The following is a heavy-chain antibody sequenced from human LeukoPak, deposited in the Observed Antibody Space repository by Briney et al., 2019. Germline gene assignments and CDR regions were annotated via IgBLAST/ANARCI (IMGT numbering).Heavy chain of an antibody. D-gene: IGHD6-13*01. CDR1: GGSISSYY. CDR2: IYSTGST. CDR3: ARQIASAGTAGFDS. Sequence: SETLSLTCTVSGGSISSYYWSWIRQPAGEGLEWIGRIYSTGSTNYNPSLKSRVTMSVDTSKNQFSLRLRSVTAADTAVYYCARQIASAGTAGFDSWGQGALVTVSS. V-gene: IGHV4-4*07. J-gene: IGHJ4*02.